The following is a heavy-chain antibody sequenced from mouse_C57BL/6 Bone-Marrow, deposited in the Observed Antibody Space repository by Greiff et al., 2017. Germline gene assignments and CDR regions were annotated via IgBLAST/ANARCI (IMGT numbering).Heavy chain of an antibody. D-gene: IGHD6-1*01. CDR2: INPYNGGT. V-gene: IGHV1-19*01. CDR3: ARCQGYLYFDV. CDR1: GYTFTDYY. Sequence: EVQLQQSGPVLVKPGASVKMSCKASGYTFTDYYMNWVKQSHGKSLEWIGVINPYNGGTSYNQKFKGKATLTVDKSSSTAYMELNSLTSEDSAVYYCARCQGYLYFDVWGTGTTVTVSS. J-gene: IGHJ1*03.